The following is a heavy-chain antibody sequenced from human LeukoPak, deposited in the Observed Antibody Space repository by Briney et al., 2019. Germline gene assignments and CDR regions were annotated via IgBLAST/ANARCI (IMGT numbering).Heavy chain of an antibody. V-gene: IGHV4-31*03. Sequence: SGTLSLTCTVSGGSISSGGYYWSWIRQHPGKGLEWIGYIYYSGSTYYNPSLKSRVTISVDTSKNQFSLKLSSVTAADTAVYYCARLNRYYDILTGWDYYFDYWGQGTLVTVSS. CDR3: ARLNRYYDILTGWDYYFDY. D-gene: IGHD3-9*01. CDR1: GGSISSGGYY. J-gene: IGHJ4*02. CDR2: IYYSGST.